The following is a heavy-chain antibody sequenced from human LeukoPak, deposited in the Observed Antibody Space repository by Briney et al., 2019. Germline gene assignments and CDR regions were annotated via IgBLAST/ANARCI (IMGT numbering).Heavy chain of an antibody. V-gene: IGHV4-38-2*01. D-gene: IGHD3-16*01. Sequence: SDTLSLTCVVSGDAISRGHYWGWIRQPPEKGLEWIGNIHHSGYTNYNPSLKSRVTISVDTSKNQFSLKMKSVTAADTAVYYCARMGSDYWGQGTLVTVSS. CDR1: GDAISRGHY. CDR2: IHHSGYT. J-gene: IGHJ4*02. CDR3: ARMGSDY.